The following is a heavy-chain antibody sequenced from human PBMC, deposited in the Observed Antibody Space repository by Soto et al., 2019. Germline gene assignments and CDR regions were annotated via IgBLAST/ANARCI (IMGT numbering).Heavy chain of an antibody. Sequence: PGGSLRLSCAASGFTFLNYALTWVRQAPGKGLEWVSAISGSTGTYYGDSVKGRFTISRDHSKNTLYLQMNSLRAEDTAVYYCARTLIDYYASGSYSSPYIWFDSWGQGTLVTVSS. CDR3: ARTLIDYYASGSYSSPYIWFDS. CDR1: GFTFLNYA. D-gene: IGHD3-10*01. V-gene: IGHV3-23*01. J-gene: IGHJ5*01. CDR2: ISGSTGT.